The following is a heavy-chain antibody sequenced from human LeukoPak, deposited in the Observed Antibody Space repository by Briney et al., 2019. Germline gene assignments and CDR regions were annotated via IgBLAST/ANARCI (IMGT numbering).Heavy chain of an antibody. V-gene: IGHV4-34*01. D-gene: IGHD3-3*01. CDR1: GGCFSGYY. J-gene: IGHJ5*02. CDR3: AIGTIFGVVGS. CDR2: INHSGST. Sequence: SETLSLTCAVYGGCFSGYYWSWIRQPPGKGLEWIGEINHSGSTNYNPSLKSRVTISVDTSKNQFSLKLSSVTAADTAVYYCAIGTIFGVVGSSGQGTLVTVSS.